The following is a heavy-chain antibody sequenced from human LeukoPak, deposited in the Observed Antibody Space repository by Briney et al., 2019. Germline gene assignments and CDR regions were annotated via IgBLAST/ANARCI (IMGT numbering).Heavy chain of an antibody. V-gene: IGHV1-69*01. CDR3: ARILSSSWYEYFHH. CDR2: IIPIFGTA. Sequence: SVEVSCKASGGTFSNYAISWVRQAPGQGLEWMGAIIPIFGTANYAQKFQGRVTITADESTSTAYMELSSLRSEDTAVYYCARILSSSWYEYFHHWGQGTLVTVSS. J-gene: IGHJ1*01. CDR1: GGTFSNYA. D-gene: IGHD6-19*01.